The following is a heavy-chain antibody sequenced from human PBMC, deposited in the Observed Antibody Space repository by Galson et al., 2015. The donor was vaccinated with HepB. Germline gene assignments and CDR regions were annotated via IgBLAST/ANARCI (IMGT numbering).Heavy chain of an antibody. D-gene: IGHD3-10*01. CDR1: GYTFTNYA. CDR3: ARAARFGELLYVDY. Sequence: SVKVSCKASGYTFTNYAMNWVRQAPGRGLEWMEWINTNTGNPTYAQGFTGRFVFSLDTSVSTAYLQIGSLKAEDTAVYYCARAARFGELLYVDYWGQGTLVTVSS. CDR2: INTNTGNP. V-gene: IGHV7-4-1*01. J-gene: IGHJ4*02.